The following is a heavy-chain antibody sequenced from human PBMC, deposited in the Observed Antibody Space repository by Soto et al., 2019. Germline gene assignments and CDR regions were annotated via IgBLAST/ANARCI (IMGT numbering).Heavy chain of an antibody. D-gene: IGHD6-13*01. CDR3: ARVFSDSSSFFAP. CDR2: IYYSGST. CDR1: GGSISSGGYY. Sequence: SETLSLTCTVSGGSISSGGYYWSWIRQHPGKGLEWIGYIYYSGSTYYNPSLKSRVTISVDTSKNQFSLKLSSVTAADTAVYYCARVFSDSSSFFAPGGQGTPVTVSS. J-gene: IGHJ5*02. V-gene: IGHV4-31*03.